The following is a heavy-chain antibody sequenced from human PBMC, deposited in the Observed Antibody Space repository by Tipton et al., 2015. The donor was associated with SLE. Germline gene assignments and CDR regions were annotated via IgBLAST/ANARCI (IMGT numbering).Heavy chain of an antibody. CDR2: INHSGST. Sequence: GLVKPSETLSLTCAVYGGSFSGYYWSWIRQPPGKGLEWIGEINHSGSTNYNPSLKSRVTISVDTSKNQFSLKLSSVTAADTAVYYCAREAPTGNYDFWSGYYESGDYYYMDVWGKGTTVTVSS. D-gene: IGHD3-3*01. CDR3: AREAPTGNYDFWSGYYESGDYYYMDV. CDR1: GGSFSGYY. J-gene: IGHJ6*03. V-gene: IGHV4-34*01.